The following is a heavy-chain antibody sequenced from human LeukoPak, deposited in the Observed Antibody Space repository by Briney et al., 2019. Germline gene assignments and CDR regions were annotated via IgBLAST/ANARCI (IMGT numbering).Heavy chain of an antibody. V-gene: IGHV4-59*01. Sequence: KSSETLSLTCTVSYGSITSYYWSWIRQPPGKRLEWIGYIYYSGSTNYNPSLKSRVTISVDTSKSQLSLKVSSVTAADTAVYYCARAKKAVAGFFDYWGQGTLVTVSS. CDR2: IYYSGST. J-gene: IGHJ4*02. D-gene: IGHD6-19*01. CDR1: YGSITSYY. CDR3: ARAKKAVAGFFDY.